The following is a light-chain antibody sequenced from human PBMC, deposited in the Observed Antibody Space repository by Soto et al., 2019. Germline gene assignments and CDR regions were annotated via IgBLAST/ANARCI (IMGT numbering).Light chain of an antibody. Sequence: DIQMTQSPSSLSASVGDRVTITCRASQNIRNYLNWYQQRPGKTPNLLVYAASNLRSGVPSRFSGSGSGTDFTLTISSLQPEDFATYYCQQIHSTSFYTFGQGTRVDIK. CDR2: AAS. V-gene: IGKV1-39*01. CDR3: QQIHSTSFYT. CDR1: QNIRNY. J-gene: IGKJ2*01.